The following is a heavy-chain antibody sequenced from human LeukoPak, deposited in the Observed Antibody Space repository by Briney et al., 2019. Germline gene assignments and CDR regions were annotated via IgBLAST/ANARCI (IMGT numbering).Heavy chain of an antibody. CDR2: ISAYNGNT. J-gene: IGHJ5*02. V-gene: IGHV1-18*01. CDR1: GYTFTSYG. Sequence: AASVKVSCKASGYTFTSYGISWVRQAPGQGLEWMGWISAYNGNTNYAQKLQGRVTMTTDISTSTAYMELRSLRSDDTAVYYCARSSLAVAGNGYWSDPWGQGTLVTVSS. D-gene: IGHD6-19*01. CDR3: ARSSLAVAGNGYWSDP.